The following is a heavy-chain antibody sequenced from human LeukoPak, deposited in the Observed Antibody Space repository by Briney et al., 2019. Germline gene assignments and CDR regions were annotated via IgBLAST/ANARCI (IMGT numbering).Heavy chain of an antibody. V-gene: IGHV3-30*18. CDR3: AKDSTMVTTSMGEAFDI. Sequence: GGSLRLSCAASGFTFSSYGMHWVRQAPGKGLEWVAVISYDGSNKYYADSVKGRFTISRDNSKNTLYLQMNSLRAEDTAVYYCAKDSTMVTTSMGEAFDIWGQGTMVTVSS. J-gene: IGHJ3*02. D-gene: IGHD4-17*01. CDR2: ISYDGSNK. CDR1: GFTFSSYG.